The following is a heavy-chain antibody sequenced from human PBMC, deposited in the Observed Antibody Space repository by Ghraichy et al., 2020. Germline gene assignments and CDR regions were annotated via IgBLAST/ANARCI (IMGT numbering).Heavy chain of an antibody. J-gene: IGHJ6*02. Sequence: GESLNISCVGSGFSFSSYGMNWVRQSPGKGLEWVSYITSSSRRIFYADSVKGRFTISRDNAQNSLSLQMNSLRDEDTAVYYCARASMVVRFFYYDGMDVWGQGSTVTVS. D-gene: IGHD4-23*01. CDR3: ARASMVVRFFYYDGMDV. CDR1: GFSFSSYG. V-gene: IGHV3-48*02. CDR2: ITSSSRRI.